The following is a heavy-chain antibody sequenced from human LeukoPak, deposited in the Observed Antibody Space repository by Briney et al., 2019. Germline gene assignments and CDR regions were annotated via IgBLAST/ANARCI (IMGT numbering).Heavy chain of an antibody. CDR2: IKQDGSEK. J-gene: IGHJ5*02. CDR1: GFTFSGYW. CDR3: ARNKPPITMVRGVNWFDP. D-gene: IGHD3-10*01. V-gene: IGHV3-7*03. Sequence: GGSLRLSCAASGFTFSGYWMSWVRRAPGKGLEWVANIKQDGSEKYYVDSVKGRFTISRDNAKNSLYLQMNSLRAEDTAVYYCARNKPPITMVRGVNWFDPWGQGTLVTVSS.